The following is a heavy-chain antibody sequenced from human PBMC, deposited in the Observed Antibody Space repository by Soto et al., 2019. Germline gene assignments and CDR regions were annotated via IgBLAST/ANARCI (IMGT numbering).Heavy chain of an antibody. Sequence: GGSLRLSCAASGFTFSSYSMSWVRQAPGKGLEWVSGFRTGGDDGTTYYADSVKGRFTISRDNSKNTLFLQMNSLRAEDTAIYYCAKKVNSGPGSQYFDYWGPRTRVTGS. CDR1: GFTFSSYS. CDR3: AKKVNSGPGSQYFDY. V-gene: IGHV3-23*01. CDR2: FRTGGDDGTT. D-gene: IGHD3-10*01. J-gene: IGHJ4*02.